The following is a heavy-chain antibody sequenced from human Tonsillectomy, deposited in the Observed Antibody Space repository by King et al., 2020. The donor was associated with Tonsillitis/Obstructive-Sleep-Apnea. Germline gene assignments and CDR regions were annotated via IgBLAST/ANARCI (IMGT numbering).Heavy chain of an antibody. CDR3: AREGACDFLSYYYMDV. V-gene: IGHV7-4-1*02. CDR2: INTNTGNP. CDR1: GYTFPSYA. J-gene: IGHJ6*03. Sequence: QLVESGSELKRPGASVKVSCKASGYTFPSYAMNWVRQAPGQGLEWMGWINTNTGNPTYAQGFTGRFVFSLDTSVSTAYLQISSLKAEDTAVYYCAREGACDFLSYYYMDVWGKGTTVTVSS. D-gene: IGHD2-21*02.